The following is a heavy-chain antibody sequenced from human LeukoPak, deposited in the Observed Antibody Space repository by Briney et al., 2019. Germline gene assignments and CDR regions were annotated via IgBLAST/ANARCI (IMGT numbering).Heavy chain of an antibody. CDR2: IYYSGST. CDR1: GGSISTYF. Sequence: SETLSLTCTVSGGSISTYFWSWLRQPPGKGLEWIGYIYYSGSTNHNPSLKSRVTISVDTSKNQFSLKLSSVTAADSAVYYCARGSGPTYGMDVWGHGTSVTVFS. V-gene: IGHV4-59*01. CDR3: ARGSGPTYGMDV. D-gene: IGHD1-1*01. J-gene: IGHJ6*02.